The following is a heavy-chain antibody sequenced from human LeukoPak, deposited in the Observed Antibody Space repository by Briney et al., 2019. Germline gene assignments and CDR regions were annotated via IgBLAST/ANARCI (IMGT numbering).Heavy chain of an antibody. CDR1: GFTFSSSD. V-gene: IGHV3-30*18. J-gene: IGHJ4*02. D-gene: IGHD2/OR15-2a*01. Sequence: GGSLRLSCPASGFTFSSSDMHWVRQAPGKGLEWVAVISYDATNKYYADSVKGRFTLSRDNSKNTLYLQTNTLRDEDTAVYHCAKASSNYFYYFEYWGQGTLVTVSS. CDR3: AKASSNYFYYFEY. CDR2: ISYDATNK.